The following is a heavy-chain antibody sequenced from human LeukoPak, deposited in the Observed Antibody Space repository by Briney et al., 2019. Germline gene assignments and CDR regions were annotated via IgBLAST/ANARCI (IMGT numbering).Heavy chain of an antibody. CDR1: GYIFTNYW. CDR2: IFPGDSHT. Sequence: GASLKISCKCSGYIFTNYWIAWVRQLPGKGLEWMGIIFPGDSHTRYSPSFQGQVTISADKSISTAYLQWNSLKASDTAMYYCARRHRRGAYTYGVDYWGQGTPVTVSS. CDR3: ARRHRRGAYTYGVDY. V-gene: IGHV5-51*01. J-gene: IGHJ4*02. D-gene: IGHD5-18*01.